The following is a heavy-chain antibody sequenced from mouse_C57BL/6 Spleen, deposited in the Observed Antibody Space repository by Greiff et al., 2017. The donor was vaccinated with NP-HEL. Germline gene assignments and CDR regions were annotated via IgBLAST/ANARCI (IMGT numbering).Heavy chain of an antibody. D-gene: IGHD2-4*01. CDR3: ARGYDYDGPFAY. CDR2: ISDGGSYT. CDR1: GFTFSSYA. Sequence: EVKLVESGGGLVKPGGSLKLSCAASGFTFSSYAMSWVRQTPEKRLEWVATISDGGSYTYYPDNVKGRFTISRDNAKNNLYLQMSHLKSEDTAMYYCARGYDYDGPFAYWGQGTLVTVSA. J-gene: IGHJ3*01. V-gene: IGHV5-4*03.